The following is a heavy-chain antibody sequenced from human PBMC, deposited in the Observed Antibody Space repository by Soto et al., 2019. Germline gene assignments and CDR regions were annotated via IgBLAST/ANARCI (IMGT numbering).Heavy chain of an antibody. J-gene: IGHJ4*02. CDR1: GFSFGSYA. V-gene: IGHV3-23*01. CDR2: ISGSGGST. D-gene: IGHD4-17*01. CDR3: AKAGMTTVTPDFDY. Sequence: GGSLRLSCAASGFSFGSYALSWVRQAPGKGLEWVSAISGSGGSTYYADSVKGRFTISRDNSKNTLYLQMNSLRAEDTAVYYCAKAGMTTVTPDFDYWGQGTLVTVSS.